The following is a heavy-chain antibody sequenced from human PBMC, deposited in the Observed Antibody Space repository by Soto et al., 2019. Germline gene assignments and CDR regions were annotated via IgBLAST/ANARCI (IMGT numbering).Heavy chain of an antibody. CDR1: GFTFTTYW. CDR2: INSDGTTT. CDR3: ARVPTGGYDLN. D-gene: IGHD5-12*01. V-gene: IGHV3-74*01. Sequence: EVQLVESGGGLVQPGGSLRLSCAASGFTFTTYWMHWVRQAPGKGLMWVSRINSDGTTTNYADSVKGRFTISRDNAKNTVYLQMDSLRPEDRAVYYCARVPTGGYDLNWGQGTLVTVSS. J-gene: IGHJ4*02.